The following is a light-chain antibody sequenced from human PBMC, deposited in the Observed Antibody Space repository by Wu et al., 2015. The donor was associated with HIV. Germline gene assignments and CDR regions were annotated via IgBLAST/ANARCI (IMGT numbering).Light chain of an antibody. J-gene: IGKJ2*03. CDR3: QQRSNWPRMYS. V-gene: IGKV3-11*01. Sequence: EIVMTQSPATLSVSPGERATLSCRASQSVSSNLAWYQQKPGQAPRLLIYDASNRATGIPARFSGSGSGTDFTLTISSLEPEDFAVYYCQQRSNWPRMYSFGQGTKLEIK. CDR1: QSVSSN. CDR2: DAS.